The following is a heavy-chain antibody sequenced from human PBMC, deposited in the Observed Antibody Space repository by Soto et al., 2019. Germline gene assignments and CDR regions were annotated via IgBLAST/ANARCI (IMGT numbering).Heavy chain of an antibody. V-gene: IGHV1-18*01. D-gene: IGHD3-3*01. CDR2: ISAYNGNT. Sequence: KARASVKVSCKASGYTFTSYGISWVRQAPGQGLEWMGWISAYNGNTNYAQKLQGRVTMTTDTSTSTAYMELRSLRSDDTAVYYCARGSGGVDFWSGYYQDHDMDVWGKGTTVTVSS. CDR1: GYTFTSYG. CDR3: ARGSGGVDFWSGYYQDHDMDV. J-gene: IGHJ6*03.